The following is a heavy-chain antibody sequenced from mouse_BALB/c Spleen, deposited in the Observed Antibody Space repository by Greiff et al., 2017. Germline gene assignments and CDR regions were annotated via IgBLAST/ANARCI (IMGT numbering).Heavy chain of an antibody. V-gene: IGHV1-7*01. CDR3: ARSYYYGSSWAMDY. Sequence: QVQLQQSGAELAKPGASVKMSCKASGYTFTSYWMHWVKQRPGQGLEWIGYINPSTGYTEYNQKFKDKATLTADKSSSTAYMQLSSLTSEDSAVYYCARSYYYGSSWAMDYWGQGTSVTVSS. CDR1: GYTFTSYW. CDR2: INPSTGYT. D-gene: IGHD1-1*01. J-gene: IGHJ4*01.